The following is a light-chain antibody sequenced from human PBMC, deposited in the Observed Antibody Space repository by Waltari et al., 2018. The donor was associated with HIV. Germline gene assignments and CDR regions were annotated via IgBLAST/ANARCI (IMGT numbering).Light chain of an antibody. J-gene: IGKJ2*02. CDR1: QSVSSY. V-gene: IGKV3-11*01. CDR2: DAS. Sequence: EIVLTQSPATLSLSPGERATLPCRASQSVSSYLAWYYRNPGQAPSLLIYDASDRATGIPARFSGSASGTDFTLTISSLEPEDFAVYYCQQRSNLPWTFGQGTKVEIK. CDR3: QQRSNLPWT.